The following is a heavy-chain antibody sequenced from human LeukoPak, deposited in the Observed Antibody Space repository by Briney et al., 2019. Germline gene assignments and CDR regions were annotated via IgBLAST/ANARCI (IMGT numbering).Heavy chain of an antibody. CDR1: GVSISSHY. Sequence: PSETLSLTCTVSGVSISSHYWSWIRQPPGNGLKGIGYFYYSGTTSYSPSLESQVTMSIDTSKNPFSLKLTSITPADTAVYYCARAGSVADARYYYYYMDVWGEGTTVTVSS. CDR2: FYYSGTT. D-gene: IGHD6-13*01. CDR3: ARAGSVADARYYYYYMDV. J-gene: IGHJ6*03. V-gene: IGHV4-59*11.